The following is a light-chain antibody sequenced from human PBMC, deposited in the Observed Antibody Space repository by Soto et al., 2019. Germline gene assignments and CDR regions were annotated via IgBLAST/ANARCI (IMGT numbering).Light chain of an antibody. CDR3: ASYTMTNPLV. J-gene: IGLJ2*01. V-gene: IGLV2-14*03. CDR1: SNDFGNYKY. CDR2: SVN. Sequence: QSVLNQPASVSGSPGHSSTISCTGTSNDFGNYKYVSCYQHHPGKAPKLLLYSVNNRPSGVSDRFSGSKSITSAALTISGLQTADEAHYFCASYTMTNPLVFGGGTKLTVL.